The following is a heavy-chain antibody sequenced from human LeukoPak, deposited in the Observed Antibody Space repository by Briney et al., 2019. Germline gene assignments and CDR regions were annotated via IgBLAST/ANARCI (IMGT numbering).Heavy chain of an antibody. V-gene: IGHV3-23*01. D-gene: IGHD2-15*01. CDR3: AKSGRRGYCSGGSRCSGNYFDY. J-gene: IGHJ4*02. CDR1: GFTFSSYA. Sequence: GGSLRLSCAASGFTFSSYAMSWVRQAPGKGLEWVSAISGSGSSTYYADSVKGRFTISRDNSKNTLYLQMNSLRAEDTAVYYCAKSGRRGYCSGGSRCSGNYFDYWGQGTLVTVSS. CDR2: ISGSGSST.